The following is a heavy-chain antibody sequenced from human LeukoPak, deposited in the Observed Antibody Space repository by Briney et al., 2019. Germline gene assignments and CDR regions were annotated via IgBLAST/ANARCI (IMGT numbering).Heavy chain of an antibody. J-gene: IGHJ6*03. CDR2: IYPGDSDT. Sequence: GESLKISCKGSGYSFTSYWIGWVRQMPGKGLEWMGIIYPGDSDTRYSPSFQGQVTISADKSISTAYLQWSSLKAADTAMYYCARLSGQSAYYDFWSGYYHHYYYYYIDVWGKGTTVTVSS. D-gene: IGHD3-3*01. CDR3: ARLSGQSAYYDFWSGYYHHYYYYYIDV. V-gene: IGHV5-51*01. CDR1: GYSFTSYW.